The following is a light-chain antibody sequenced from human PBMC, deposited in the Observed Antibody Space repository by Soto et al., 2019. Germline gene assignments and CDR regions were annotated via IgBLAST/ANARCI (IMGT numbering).Light chain of an antibody. CDR2: GAS. CDR1: QSISTW. V-gene: IGKV3D-15*01. CDR3: QQYTGPTTT. Sequence: MTQSPATLYASGRDRVSITCRASQSISTWLAWYQQKPGQAPRLLIYGASSRATGIPAMFSGRGSGTDFTLTITSIETEDSAVYFCQQYTGPTTTVGKGTRRDIK. J-gene: IGKJ5*01.